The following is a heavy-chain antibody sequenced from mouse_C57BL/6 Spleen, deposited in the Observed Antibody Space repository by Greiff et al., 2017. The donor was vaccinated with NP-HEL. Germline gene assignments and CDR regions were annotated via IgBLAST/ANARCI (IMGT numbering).Heavy chain of an antibody. D-gene: IGHD1-1*01. Sequence: VQLQQSGPELVKPGASVKISCKASGYAFSSSWMNWVKQRPGKGLEWIGRIYPGDGDTNYNGKFKGKATLTADKSSSTAYMQLSSLTSEDSAVYFCARCRDYYGSSYFDYWGQGTTLTVSS. CDR3: ARCRDYYGSSYFDY. V-gene: IGHV1-82*01. J-gene: IGHJ2*01. CDR2: IYPGDGDT. CDR1: GYAFSSSW.